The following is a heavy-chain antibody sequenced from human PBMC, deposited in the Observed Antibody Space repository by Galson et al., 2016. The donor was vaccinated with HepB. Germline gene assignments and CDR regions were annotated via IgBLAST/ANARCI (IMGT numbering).Heavy chain of an antibody. CDR1: GFSLSTSRAG. D-gene: IGHD4-11*01. J-gene: IGHJ4*02. Sequence: PALVKPTQTLTLTCTFSGFSLSTSRAGVGWIRQSPGKALEWLAVIYWNDEKHYSPSLQNRLTTTKHTPKNQVVLTVTNMEPVDTATYYRAHRQQYLGQNDYNNYGFDYWGQGTLVTVSS. CDR2: IYWNDEK. V-gene: IGHV2-5*01. CDR3: AHRQQYLGQNDYNNYGFDY.